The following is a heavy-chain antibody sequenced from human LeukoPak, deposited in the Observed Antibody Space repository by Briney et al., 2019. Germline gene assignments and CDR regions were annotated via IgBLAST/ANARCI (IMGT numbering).Heavy chain of an antibody. Sequence: GGSLRLSCAASGFTFSDYYMSWIRQAPGKGLEWISYISSRGRTIYYADSVKGRFTISRDNATKSLYLQMNSLRAEDTAVYYCARDPESPAGPDYYYFYGMDAWGQGTTVTVSS. V-gene: IGHV3-11*01. CDR1: GFTFSDYY. CDR2: ISSRGRTI. J-gene: IGHJ6*02. D-gene: IGHD6-13*01. CDR3: ARDPESPAGPDYYYFYGMDA.